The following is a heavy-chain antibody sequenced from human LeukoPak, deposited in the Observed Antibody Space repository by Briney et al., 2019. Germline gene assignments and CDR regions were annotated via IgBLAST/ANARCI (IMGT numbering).Heavy chain of an antibody. V-gene: IGHV3-23*01. CDR2: VSGGDDNT. CDR1: GFTLYSYA. Sequence: PGGSLRLSCAASGFTLYSYAMIWVRQAPGKGLEWVSGVSGGDDNTYYADSVKGRFTISRDNSMNTLYLQMNSLRVEDTAVYYCAKGGDIAAAGYNDYWGQGTLVTVSS. J-gene: IGHJ4*02. CDR3: AKGGDIAAAGYNDY. D-gene: IGHD6-13*01.